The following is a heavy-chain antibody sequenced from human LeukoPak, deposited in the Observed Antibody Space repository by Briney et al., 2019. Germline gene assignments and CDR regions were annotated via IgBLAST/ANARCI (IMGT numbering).Heavy chain of an antibody. J-gene: IGHJ6*02. V-gene: IGHV3-33*08. D-gene: IGHD6-25*01. CDR1: GFTFSSYS. CDR3: ARQLAAAGPHYYYGMDV. Sequence: GGSLRLSCAASGFTFSSYSMNWVRQAPGKGLEWVAVIWYDGSNKYYADSVKGRFTISRDNSKNTLYLQMNSLRAEDTAVYYCARQLAAAGPHYYYGMDVWGQGTTVTVSS. CDR2: IWYDGSNK.